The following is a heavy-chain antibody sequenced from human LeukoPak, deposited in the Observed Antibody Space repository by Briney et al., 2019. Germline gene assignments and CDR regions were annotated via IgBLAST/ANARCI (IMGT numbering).Heavy chain of an antibody. CDR3: ARDDYRGVTNFDP. V-gene: IGHV4-59*01. J-gene: IGHJ5*02. D-gene: IGHD3-10*01. CDR1: GGSISPYF. CDR2: ISYTGST. Sequence: SETLSLTSTVSGGSISPYFWSWFRQPPGKGLEWIGYISYTGSTIYSPSLKSRVTISVDTSKNQFSLQLTSVTAADTAVYYCARDDYRGVTNFDPWGQGTLVTVSS.